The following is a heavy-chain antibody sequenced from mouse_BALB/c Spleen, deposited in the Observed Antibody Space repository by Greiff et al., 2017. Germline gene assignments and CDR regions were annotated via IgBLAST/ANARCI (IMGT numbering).Heavy chain of an antibody. J-gene: IGHJ2*01. CDR2: IYPGDGDT. CDR1: GYTFTSYW. D-gene: IGHD2-1*01. V-gene: IGHV1-87*01. CDR3: ARSYGNSYFDY. Sequence: QVQLKESGAELARPGASVKLSCKASGYTFTSYWMQWVKQRPGQGLEWIGAIYPGDGDTRYTQKFKGKATLTADKSSSTAYMQLSSLASEDSAVYYCARSYGNSYFDYWGQGTTLTVSS.